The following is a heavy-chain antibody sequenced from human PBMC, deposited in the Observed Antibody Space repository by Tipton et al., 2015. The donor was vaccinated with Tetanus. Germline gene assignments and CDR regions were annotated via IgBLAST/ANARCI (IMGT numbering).Heavy chain of an antibody. D-gene: IGHD6-19*01. Sequence: SLRLSCAASGFTFSSYNMNWVRQAPGKGLEWLSYISGTGSTIDYADSVKGRFTISRDNAKNSLYLQMNGLRVEDTAVYYCVRDGGSSGWLAYWGQGTLVTVSS. CDR3: VRDGGSSGWLAY. J-gene: IGHJ4*02. V-gene: IGHV3-48*01. CDR2: ISGTGSTI. CDR1: GFTFSSYN.